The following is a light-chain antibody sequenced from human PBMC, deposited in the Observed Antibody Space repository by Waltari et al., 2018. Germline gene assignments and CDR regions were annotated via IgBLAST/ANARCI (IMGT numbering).Light chain of an antibody. J-gene: IGKJ1*01. CDR1: QSVFYRSDNNNF. Sequence: DIVMTQSPDSLAVSLGERATIDCKSSQSVFYRSDNNNFLAWYQHNHGQPPELLFYWASTRESGVPDRFSASGSGTDFTLTINNLQAEDVAVYYCQQYYRSRTFGQGTKVEIK. CDR2: WAS. CDR3: QQYYRSRT. V-gene: IGKV4-1*01.